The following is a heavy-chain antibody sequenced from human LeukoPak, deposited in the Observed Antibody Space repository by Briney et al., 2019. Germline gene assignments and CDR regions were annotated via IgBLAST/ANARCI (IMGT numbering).Heavy chain of an antibody. CDR1: GFTFSSYS. D-gene: IGHD1-26*01. Sequence: PGGSLRLSCAASGFTFSSYSMNWVRQAPGKGLEWVSSISSSSSYIYYADSVKGRFTISRDNAKNSLYLQMNSLRAEDTAVYYCARAGWGSGSYSDAFDIWGQGTMVTVSS. CDR3: ARAGWGSGSYSDAFDI. J-gene: IGHJ3*02. CDR2: ISSSSSYI. V-gene: IGHV3-21*01.